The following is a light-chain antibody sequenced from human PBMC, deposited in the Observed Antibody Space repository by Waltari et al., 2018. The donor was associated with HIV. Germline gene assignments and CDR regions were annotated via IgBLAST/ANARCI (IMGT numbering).Light chain of an antibody. CDR3: QSYDSNLSGV. V-gene: IGLV1-40*01. CDR1: SSNIGAGYD. J-gene: IGLJ2*01. Sequence: SVLTQPPSVSGAPGQRVTISCTGSSSNIGAGYDVHWYQQFPGTAPKLLIYGNSNRPSGVPDRFSGSKSGTSASLAITGLQAEDEADYYCQSYDSNLSGVFGGGTKLTVL. CDR2: GNS.